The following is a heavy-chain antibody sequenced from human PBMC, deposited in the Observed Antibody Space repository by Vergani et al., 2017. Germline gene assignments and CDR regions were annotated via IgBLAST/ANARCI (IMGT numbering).Heavy chain of an antibody. Sequence: QVLLVQSGAEVKKPGASVRVSCKTSGYTFTNYYIHWVRQAPGQELEWMGIINPSGGSTTYAQQFQGRLTMTSDTSTSTVYMDLSNLRSDDTAGYYCARPHGDILPPDPRRLDYWGQGTLVTVSS. CDR2: INPSGGST. CDR3: ARPHGDILPPDPRRLDY. CDR1: GYTFTNYY. V-gene: IGHV1-46*03. J-gene: IGHJ4*02.